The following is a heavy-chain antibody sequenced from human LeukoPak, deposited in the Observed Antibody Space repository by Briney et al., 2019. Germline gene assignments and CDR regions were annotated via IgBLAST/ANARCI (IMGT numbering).Heavy chain of an antibody. J-gene: IGHJ3*02. D-gene: IGHD5-12*01. CDR2: MNPNSANT. Sequence: GASVKLSYKASGYTYTIYDINWVRRATGQAFEWMRWMNPNSANTGYAQKFQGRVTMIRNTSISTAYMELSSLRSEDTAEYYCAKVDIVATMQAFDIWGQGTMVTVSS. CDR3: AKVDIVATMQAFDI. CDR1: GYTYTIYD. V-gene: IGHV1-8*01.